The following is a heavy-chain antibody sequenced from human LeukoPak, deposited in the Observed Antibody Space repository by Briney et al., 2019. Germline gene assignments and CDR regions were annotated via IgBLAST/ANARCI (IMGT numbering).Heavy chain of an antibody. J-gene: IGHJ3*02. CDR1: GFTFSNAW. D-gene: IGHD3-22*01. V-gene: IGHV3-21*01. Sequence: PGGSLRLSCATSGFTFSNAWMNWVRQAPGKGLEWVSSISSSSSYIYYADSVKGRFTISRDNAKNSLYLQMNSLRAEDTAVYYCARPLSSGRNNAFDIWGQGTMVTVSS. CDR2: ISSSSSYI. CDR3: ARPLSSGRNNAFDI.